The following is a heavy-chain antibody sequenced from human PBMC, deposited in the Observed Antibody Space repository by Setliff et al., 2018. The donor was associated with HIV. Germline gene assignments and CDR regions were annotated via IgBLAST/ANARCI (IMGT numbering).Heavy chain of an antibody. J-gene: IGHJ6*03. CDR1: GGSISTSRYY. Sequence: PSETLSLTCTVSGGSISTSRYYWGWIRQPPGKGLEWIGSINYRGNTYYNPSLKSRAAISVDTSKNQISLKLSSVTAADTAVYYCASLDGSESPYIYYYYMDVCGKGTAVTVSS. CDR2: INYRGNT. D-gene: IGHD3-10*01. CDR3: ASLDGSESPYIYYYYMDV. V-gene: IGHV4-39*01.